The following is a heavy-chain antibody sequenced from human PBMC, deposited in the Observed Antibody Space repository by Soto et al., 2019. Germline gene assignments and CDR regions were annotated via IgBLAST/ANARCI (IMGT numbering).Heavy chain of an antibody. CDR1: GGSISSGGYY. Sequence: QVQLQESGPGLVKPSQTLSLTCTVSGGSISSGGYYWSWIRQHPGKGLEWIGYIYYSGSTYYNPSLKSRVTISVDTSKNQFSLKLSSVTAADTAVYYCARDGSGSYSGDHGMDVWGQGTTVTVSS. CDR2: IYYSGST. V-gene: IGHV4-31*03. D-gene: IGHD3-10*01. J-gene: IGHJ6*02. CDR3: ARDGSGSYSGDHGMDV.